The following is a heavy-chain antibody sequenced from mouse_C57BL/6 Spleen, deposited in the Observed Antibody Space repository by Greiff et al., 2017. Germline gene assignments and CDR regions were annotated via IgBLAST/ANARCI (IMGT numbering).Heavy chain of an antibody. J-gene: IGHJ2*01. D-gene: IGHD2-4*01. CDR2: INPNNGGT. CDR3: ARDDDYDRNFDY. Sequence: EVQLQQSGPELVKPGASVKMSCKASGYTFTDYNMHWVKPSHGKSLEWIGYINPNNGGTSYNQKFKGKATLTVNKSSSTAYMELRSLTSEDSAVYDCARDDDYDRNFDYWGQGTTLTVSS. V-gene: IGHV1-22*01. CDR1: GYTFTDYN.